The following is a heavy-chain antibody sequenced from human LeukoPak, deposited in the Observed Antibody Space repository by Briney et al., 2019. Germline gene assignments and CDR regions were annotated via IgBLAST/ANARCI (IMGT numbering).Heavy chain of an antibody. CDR1: GFTFDDYA. V-gene: IGHV3-43D*03. CDR3: AKDKEGVWGTCLMDV. CDR2: ISWDGGST. D-gene: IGHD3-16*01. Sequence: GGSLRLSCAASGFTFDDYAMHWVRQAPGKGLEWVSLISWDGGSTYYADSVKGRFTISRDNSKNSLYLQMNSLRVEDTALYYCAKDKEGVWGTCLMDVWGKGTTVTVSS. J-gene: IGHJ6*03.